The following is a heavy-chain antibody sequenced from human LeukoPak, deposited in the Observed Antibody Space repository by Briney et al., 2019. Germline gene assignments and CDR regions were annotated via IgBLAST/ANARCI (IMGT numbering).Heavy chain of an antibody. CDR1: GGSFSGYY. Sequence: SETLSLTCAVYGGSFSGYYWGWIRQPPGKGLEWIGEINHSGSTSYNPSLKSRVTISVDTSKNQFSLKLSSVTAADTAVYYCARLVMGATDFDYWGQGTLVTVSS. V-gene: IGHV4-34*01. J-gene: IGHJ4*02. CDR2: INHSGST. D-gene: IGHD1-26*01. CDR3: ARLVMGATDFDY.